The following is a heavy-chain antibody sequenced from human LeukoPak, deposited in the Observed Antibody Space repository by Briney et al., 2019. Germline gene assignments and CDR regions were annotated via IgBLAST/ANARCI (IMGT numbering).Heavy chain of an antibody. CDR1: GFTFSSYA. CDR2: ISGSGGST. CDR3: AKTPSPYSSSSRGYFDY. V-gene: IGHV3-23*01. D-gene: IGHD6-6*01. Sequence: GGSLRLSCAASGFTFSSYAMSWVRQAPGKGLEWVSAISGSGGSTYYADSVKGRFTISRGNSKNTLYLQMNSLRAEDTAVYYCAKTPSPYSSSSRGYFDYWGQGTLVTVSS. J-gene: IGHJ4*02.